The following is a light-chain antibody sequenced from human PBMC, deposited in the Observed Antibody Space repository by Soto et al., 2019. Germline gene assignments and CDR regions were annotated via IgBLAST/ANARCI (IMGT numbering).Light chain of an antibody. J-gene: IGLJ3*02. V-gene: IGLV2-14*01. CDR1: SNDVGAYNY. CDR3: SSYTSSSTRV. CDR2: DVS. Sequence: QSALTQPASVSGSPGQSITISCTGTSNDVGAYNYVSWYQQHPGKAPNLMIYDVSNRPSGVSNRFSGSKSGNTASLTISGLQAEDEADYYCSSYTSSSTRVFGGGTKLTVL.